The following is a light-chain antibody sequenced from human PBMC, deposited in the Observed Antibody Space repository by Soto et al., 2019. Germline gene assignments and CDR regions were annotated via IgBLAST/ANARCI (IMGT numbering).Light chain of an antibody. J-gene: IGLJ2*01. CDR2: GNS. CDR3: QSSDSSLSGVV. CDR1: SSNIGAGYD. Sequence: QSVLTQPPSVSGAPGQRVTISCTGSSSNIGAGYDVHWYQQLPGTAPKLLIYGNSNRPSGVPDRFSGSKSDTSASLAITGLQAEDAADYYCQSSDSSLSGVVFGGGTKLTVL. V-gene: IGLV1-40*01.